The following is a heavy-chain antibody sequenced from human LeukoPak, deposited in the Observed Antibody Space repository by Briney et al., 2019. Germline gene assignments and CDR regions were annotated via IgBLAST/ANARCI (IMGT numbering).Heavy chain of an antibody. D-gene: IGHD3-10*01. CDR3: ARPMRSITMVRGTYYGMDV. V-gene: IGHV1-69*01. CDR1: GGTFSSYA. J-gene: IGHJ6*04. Sequence: AVKVSCKASGGTFSSYAISWVRRAPGQGLEWMGGIIPSFGTANYAQKFQGRVTITADESTSTAYMELSSLRSEDTAVYYCARPMRSITMVRGTYYGMDVWGKGTTVTVSS. CDR2: IIPSFGTA.